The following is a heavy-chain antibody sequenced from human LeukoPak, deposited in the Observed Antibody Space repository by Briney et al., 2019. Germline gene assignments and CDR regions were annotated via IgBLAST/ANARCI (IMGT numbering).Heavy chain of an antibody. D-gene: IGHD7-27*01. Sequence: GESLKISCKGSGYSFTSYWIGWVRQMPGKGLEWMGIIYPGDSDTRYSASFQGKVTISADKSIRTASLQWSSLKASDTAMYYCARPIAGDSFDYWGQGTLVTVSS. CDR2: IYPGDSDT. CDR1: GYSFTSYW. J-gene: IGHJ4*02. V-gene: IGHV5-51*01. CDR3: ARPIAGDSFDY.